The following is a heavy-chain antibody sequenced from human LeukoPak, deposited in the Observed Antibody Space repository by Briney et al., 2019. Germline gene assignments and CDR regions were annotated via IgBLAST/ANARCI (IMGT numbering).Heavy chain of an antibody. Sequence: GASVKVPCKASGGTFSSYAISWVRQAPGQGLEWMGGIIPIFGTANYAQKFQGRVTITADESTSTAYMELSSLRSEDTAVYCCARSRLFGFGELSGFDYWGQGTLVTVSS. V-gene: IGHV1-69*13. CDR1: GGTFSSYA. CDR3: ARSRLFGFGELSGFDY. J-gene: IGHJ4*02. CDR2: IIPIFGTA. D-gene: IGHD3-10*01.